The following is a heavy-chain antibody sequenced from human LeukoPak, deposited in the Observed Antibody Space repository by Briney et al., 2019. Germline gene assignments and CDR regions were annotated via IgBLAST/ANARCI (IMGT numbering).Heavy chain of an antibody. Sequence: ASVTVSFTASGYTFTIYDINWVRQAPGQGLEWMGWMNPNSGNTGYAQKFQGRVTITRNTPISTAYMELSSLTSEDTAVYYCARSDHNSWNAFDIWGQGTMVTVSS. D-gene: IGHD1-26*01. J-gene: IGHJ3*02. V-gene: IGHV1-8*01. CDR2: MNPNSGNT. CDR3: ARSDHNSWNAFDI. CDR1: GYTFTIYD.